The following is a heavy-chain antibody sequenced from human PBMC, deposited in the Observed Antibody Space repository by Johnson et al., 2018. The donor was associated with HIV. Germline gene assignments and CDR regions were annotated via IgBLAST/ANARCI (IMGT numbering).Heavy chain of an antibody. Sequence: VQLVESGGGVVRPGGSLRLSCAASGFSFDDYDMNWVRQAPGKGLEWFSAISSNGGSTYYANSVKGRFTISRDNSKNTLYLQMGSLRAEDMAVYYCATHVEYSSSPPYAFDIWGQGTMVTVSS. J-gene: IGHJ3*02. D-gene: IGHD6-6*01. CDR2: ISSNGGST. V-gene: IGHV3-64*01. CDR3: ATHVEYSSSPPYAFDI. CDR1: GFSFDDYD.